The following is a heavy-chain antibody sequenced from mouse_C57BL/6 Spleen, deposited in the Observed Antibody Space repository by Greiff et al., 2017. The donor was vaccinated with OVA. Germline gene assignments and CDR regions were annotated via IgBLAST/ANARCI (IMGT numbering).Heavy chain of an antibody. Sequence: EVKLVESGGGLVQPGGSLKLSCAASGFTFSDYYMYWVRQTPEKRLEWVAYISNGGGSTYYPDTVKGRFTISRDNAKNTLYLQMSRLKSEDTAMYYCARHYDYDGGFDYWGQGTTLTVSS. J-gene: IGHJ2*01. CDR3: ARHYDYDGGFDY. D-gene: IGHD2-4*01. CDR2: ISNGGGST. V-gene: IGHV5-12*01. CDR1: GFTFSDYY.